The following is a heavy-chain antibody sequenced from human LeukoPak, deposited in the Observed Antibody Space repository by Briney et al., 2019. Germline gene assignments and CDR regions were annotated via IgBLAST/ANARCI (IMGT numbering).Heavy chain of an antibody. D-gene: IGHD3-9*01. CDR1: GFTFSSYA. J-gene: IGHJ4*02. CDR3: AKRGQRADYDILTGPPVDY. Sequence: GGSLRLSCAASGFTFSSYAMSWVRQAPGKGLEWVSAISGSGGSTYYADSVKGRFTISRDNSKNTLYLQMNSLRAEDTAVYYCAKRGQRADYDILTGPPVDYWGQGTLVTVSS. CDR2: ISGSGGST. V-gene: IGHV3-23*01.